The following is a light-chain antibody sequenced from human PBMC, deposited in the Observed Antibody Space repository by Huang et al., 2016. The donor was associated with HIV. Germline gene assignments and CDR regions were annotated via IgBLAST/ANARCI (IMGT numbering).Light chain of an antibody. Sequence: DMQMTQSTSSLSASVGDRVTITCRASQSISSNLNWYQHEPGKAPKLLIYAASTLQSGVPSRFSGSGSGTDFTLTINSLQPEDFATYYCQQSKITPWTFGKGTKVEIK. J-gene: IGKJ1*01. CDR2: AAS. CDR3: QQSKITPWT. CDR1: QSISSN. V-gene: IGKV1-39*01.